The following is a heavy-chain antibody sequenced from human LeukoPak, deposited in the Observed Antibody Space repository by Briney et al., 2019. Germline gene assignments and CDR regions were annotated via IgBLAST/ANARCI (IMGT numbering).Heavy chain of an antibody. D-gene: IGHD5-12*01. V-gene: IGHV4-34*01. CDR2: INHSGST. Sequence: SETLSLTCAVYGGSFSGYYWSWIRQPPGKGLEWIGEINHSGSTNYNPSLKSRVTISVDTSKNQFSLKLGSVTAADTAVYYCARMTQVEMATIAFDFDYWGQGTLVTVSS. CDR1: GGSFSGYY. J-gene: IGHJ4*02. CDR3: ARMTQVEMATIAFDFDY.